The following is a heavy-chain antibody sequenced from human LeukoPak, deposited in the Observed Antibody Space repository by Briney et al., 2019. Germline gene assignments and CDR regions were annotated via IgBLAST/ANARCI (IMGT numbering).Heavy chain of an antibody. V-gene: IGHV3-20*04. D-gene: IGHD4-17*01. Sequence: GGSLRLSCAASGFTFDDYGMSWVRQAPGKGLEWVSGINWNGGSTGYADSVKGRFTISRDNAKNSLYLQMNSLRAEDTALYYCARAVTTSFLYYFDYWGQGTLVTVSS. CDR3: ARAVTTSFLYYFDY. CDR2: INWNGGST. J-gene: IGHJ4*02. CDR1: GFTFDDYG.